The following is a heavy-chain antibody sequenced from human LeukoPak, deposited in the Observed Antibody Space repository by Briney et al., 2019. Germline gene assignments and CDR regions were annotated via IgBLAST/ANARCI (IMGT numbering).Heavy chain of an antibody. D-gene: IGHD3-10*01. V-gene: IGHV4-4*08. CDR2: IYNSGST. CDR1: GGSLSGYC. Sequence: SETLSLTCTVSGGSLSGYCWSWIRQPPGKGLEWIGYIYNSGSTNYNPSLKSRVTISLDTSKNQFSLNLSSVTAADTAVYYCARRGYFDYWGQGTLVTVSS. CDR3: ARRGYFDY. J-gene: IGHJ4*02.